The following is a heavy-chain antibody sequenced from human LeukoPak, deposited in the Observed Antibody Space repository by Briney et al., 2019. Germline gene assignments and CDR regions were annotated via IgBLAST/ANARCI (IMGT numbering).Heavy chain of an antibody. J-gene: IGHJ4*02. CDR2: GSI. D-gene: IGHD3-9*01. V-gene: IGHV4-59*01. Sequence: GSINYTPSLKSRVTISVDTSKNQFSLKLSSVTAADTAVYYCARAASDYDILTGYIPTPFDYWGQGTLVTVSS. CDR3: ARAASDYDILTGYIPTPFDY.